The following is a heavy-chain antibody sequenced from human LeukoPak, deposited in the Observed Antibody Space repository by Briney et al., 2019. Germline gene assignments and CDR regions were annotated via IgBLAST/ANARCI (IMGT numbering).Heavy chain of an antibody. D-gene: IGHD2-8*01. CDR2: IYYSGST. J-gene: IGHJ5*02. V-gene: IGHV4-59*08. CDR3: ARALGYCTNGVCLNWFDP. Sequence: PSETLSLTCTVSGGSISSYYWSWIRQPPGKGLEWIGYIYYSGSTNYNPSLKSRVTISVDTSKNQFSLKLSSVTAADTAVYYCARALGYCTNGVCLNWFDPWGQGALVTVSS. CDR1: GGSISSYY.